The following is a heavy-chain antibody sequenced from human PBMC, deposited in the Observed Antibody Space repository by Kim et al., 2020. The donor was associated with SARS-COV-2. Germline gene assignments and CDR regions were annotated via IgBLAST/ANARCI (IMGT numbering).Heavy chain of an antibody. V-gene: IGHV4-39*01. CDR3: ARLDTPDYGEDY. CDR1: GGSISSSSYY. CDR2: IYYSGST. D-gene: IGHD4-17*01. Sequence: SETLSLTYTVSGGSISSSSYYWGWIRQPPGKGLEWIGSIYYSGSTYYNPSLKSRVTISVDTSKNQFSLKLSSVTAADTAVYYCARLDTPDYGEDYWGQGT. J-gene: IGHJ4*02.